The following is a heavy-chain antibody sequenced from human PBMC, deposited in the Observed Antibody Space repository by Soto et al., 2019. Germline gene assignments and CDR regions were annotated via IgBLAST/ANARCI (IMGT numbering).Heavy chain of an antibody. CDR3: ARDLIVDGPDNYGMDV. J-gene: IGHJ6*02. CDR2: IYYSGST. CDR1: GGSVSSGSYY. Sequence: PSETLSLTCPVSGGSVSSGSYYWSWIRQPPGKGLEWIGYIYYSGSTNYNPSLKSRVTISVDASLTTAYMQLNRLTSDDTAVYYCARDLIVDGPDNYGMDVWGQGTTVTVSS. D-gene: IGHD3-22*01. V-gene: IGHV4-61*01.